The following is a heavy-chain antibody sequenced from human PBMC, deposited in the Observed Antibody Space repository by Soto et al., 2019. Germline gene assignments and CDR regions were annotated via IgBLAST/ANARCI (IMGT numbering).Heavy chain of an antibody. CDR1: GFTFSSYW. Sequence: GGSLRLSCAASGFTFSSYWMSWFRQAPGKGLEWVANIKQDGSEKYYVDSVKGRFTISRDNAKNSLYLQMNSLRAEDTAVYYCARTYCSSTSCYGAFDIWGQGTMVTVSS. D-gene: IGHD2-2*01. V-gene: IGHV3-7*01. CDR3: ARTYCSSTSCYGAFDI. J-gene: IGHJ3*02. CDR2: IKQDGSEK.